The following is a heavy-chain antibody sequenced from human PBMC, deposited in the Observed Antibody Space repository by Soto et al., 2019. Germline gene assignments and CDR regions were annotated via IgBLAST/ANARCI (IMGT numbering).Heavy chain of an antibody. CDR2: IKEDETEK. J-gene: IGHJ4*02. Sequence: GGSPRLSCAVSGLTVTSNYIPWVRQSPGNVLEWVATIKEDETEKYYGDSVKGRFTISRDNAKNSLFLQMNNLRVDDTAVYYCVRARVDYWGQGILVTVSS. V-gene: IGHV3-7*04. CDR3: VRARVDY. CDR1: GLTVTSNY.